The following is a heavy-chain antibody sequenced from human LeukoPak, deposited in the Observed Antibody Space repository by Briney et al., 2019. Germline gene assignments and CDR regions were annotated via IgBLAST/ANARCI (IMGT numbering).Heavy chain of an antibody. CDR1: GFTFSSSA. D-gene: IGHD1-7*01. J-gene: IGHJ4*02. Sequence: GGSLRLSCAASGFTFSSSAMSWVRQAPGKGLEWVSTISGRTDTTHSAESVKGRFTASRDNSKNTLYLQMNYLRAEDTAVYYCLTVRKYLRVGWNSNFDYWGQGTLVTVSS. CDR3: LTVRKYLRVGWNSNFDY. V-gene: IGHV3-23*01. CDR2: ISGRTDTT.